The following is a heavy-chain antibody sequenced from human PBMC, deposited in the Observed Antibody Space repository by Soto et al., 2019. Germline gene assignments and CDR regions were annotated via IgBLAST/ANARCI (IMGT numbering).Heavy chain of an antibody. Sequence: DVQLVETGGGLVQPGGSLRLSCAVSGFSSSSYAMNWVRQAPGKGLEWGSFISSRGTTIYYADSVEGRFTISRDNAQNSLYLQMDSLRDEDTAVYYCVRQGFCSGASCNHSFYYYAMDVWGQGTTVIVSS. J-gene: IGHJ6*02. CDR3: VRQGFCSGASCNHSFYYYAMDV. CDR1: GFSSSSYA. D-gene: IGHD2-15*01. V-gene: IGHV3-48*02. CDR2: ISSRGTTI.